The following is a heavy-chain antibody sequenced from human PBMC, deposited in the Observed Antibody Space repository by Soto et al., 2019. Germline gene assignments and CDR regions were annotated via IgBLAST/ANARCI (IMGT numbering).Heavy chain of an antibody. CDR3: ATQIVVVVAATPGADY. V-gene: IGHV3-66*01. CDR2: IYSGGST. CDR1: GFTVSSNY. J-gene: IGHJ4*02. D-gene: IGHD2-15*01. Sequence: PGGSLRLSCAASGFTVSSNYMSWVRQAPGKGLEWVSVIYSGGSTYYADSVKGRFTISRDNSKNTLYLQMNSLRAEDTAVYYCATQIVVVVAATPGADYWGQGTLVTVSS.